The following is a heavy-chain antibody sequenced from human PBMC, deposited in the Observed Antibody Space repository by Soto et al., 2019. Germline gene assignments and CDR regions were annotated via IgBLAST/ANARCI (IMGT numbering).Heavy chain of an antibody. J-gene: IGHJ4*02. V-gene: IGHV3-21*01. Sequence: GGPLRLPCAASGFVFSDFQLNWVRQAPGGGLEWLSSITGTSAFTEYAESIEGRFTISRDNPNKLLFLHMDNLRPEDTAVYYCARDNLAFQGAFDLWGQGTLVTVSS. CDR3: ARDNLAFQGAFDL. D-gene: IGHD3-16*01. CDR2: ITGTSAFT. CDR1: GFVFSDFQ.